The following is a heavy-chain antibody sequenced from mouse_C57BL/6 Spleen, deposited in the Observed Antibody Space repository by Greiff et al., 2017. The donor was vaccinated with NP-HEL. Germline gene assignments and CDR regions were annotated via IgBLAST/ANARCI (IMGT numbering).Heavy chain of an antibody. Sequence: VQLKESGPGLVKPSQSLSLTCSVTGYSITSGYYWNWIRQFPGNKLEWMGYISYDGSNNYNPSLKNRISITRDTSKNQFFLKLNSVTTEDTATYYCAREDYGYAGFAYWGQGTLVTVSA. CDR1: GYSITSGYY. J-gene: IGHJ3*01. CDR3: AREDYGYAGFAY. V-gene: IGHV3-6*01. CDR2: ISYDGSN. D-gene: IGHD2-2*01.